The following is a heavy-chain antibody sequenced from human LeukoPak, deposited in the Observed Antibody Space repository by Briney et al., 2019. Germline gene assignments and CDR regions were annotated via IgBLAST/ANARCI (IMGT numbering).Heavy chain of an antibody. CDR1: GFTFSSYS. CDR2: ISSSSSYI. Sequence: GGSLRLSCAASGFTFSSYSMNWVRQAPGKGLEWVSSISSSSSYIYYADSVKGRFTISRDNSKNTLYLQMNSLRAEDTAVYYCASPKIYSSSWYGYFQHWGQGTLVTVSS. J-gene: IGHJ1*01. V-gene: IGHV3-21*04. D-gene: IGHD6-13*01. CDR3: ASPKIYSSSWYGYFQH.